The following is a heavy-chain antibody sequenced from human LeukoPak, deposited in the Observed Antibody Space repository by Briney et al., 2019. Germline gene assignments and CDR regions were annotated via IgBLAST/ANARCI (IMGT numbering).Heavy chain of an antibody. V-gene: IGHV4-59*08. J-gene: IGHJ4*02. D-gene: IGHD6-19*01. Sequence: PSETLSLTCTVSGGSTSSYYWSWIRQPPGKGLEWIGYIYYSGSTNYNPSLKSRVTISVDTSKNQFSLKLSSVTAADTAVYYCARTVAGTDYYFDYWGQGTLVTVSS. CDR1: GGSTSSYY. CDR2: IYYSGST. CDR3: ARTVAGTDYYFDY.